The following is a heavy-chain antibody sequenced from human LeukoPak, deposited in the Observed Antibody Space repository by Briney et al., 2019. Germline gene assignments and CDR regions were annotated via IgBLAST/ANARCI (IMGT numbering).Heavy chain of an antibody. V-gene: IGHV3-21*01. D-gene: IGHD3-10*01. CDR2: ITGSSTYI. CDR1: GVTFSSYT. CDR3: GSMVREGEDY. J-gene: IGHJ4*02. Sequence: GGSLRLSCAASGVTFSSYTMNWVRKAPGKGRKWVSSITGSSTYIYYADSGKGRFTISRDNAKNSLYLQMNSLRAEDTAVYYCGSMVREGEDYWGQGTLVTVSS.